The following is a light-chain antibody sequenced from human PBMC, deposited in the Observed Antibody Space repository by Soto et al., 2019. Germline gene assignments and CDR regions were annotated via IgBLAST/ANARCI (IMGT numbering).Light chain of an antibody. J-gene: IGKJ1*01. V-gene: IGKV2-30*02. Sequence: DVVMTQSPLSLPVSLGQPASISCRSSPGLVHGDGNTYLNWFQQRPGQSPRRLIYDVSNRDSGVPNRCSGSGSGTEFTLKISRVESEDVGVYFCMQGTHWPKTFGQGNKVEIK. CDR2: DVS. CDR3: MQGTHWPKT. CDR1: PGLVHGDGNTY.